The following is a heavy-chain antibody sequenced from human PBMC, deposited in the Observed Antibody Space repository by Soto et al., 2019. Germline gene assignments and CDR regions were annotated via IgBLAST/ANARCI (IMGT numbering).Heavy chain of an antibody. Sequence: SETLSLTCAVSGGSISSGGYSWSWIRQPPGKGLEWIGYIYHSGSTYYNPSLKSRVTISVDRSKNQFSLKLSSVTAADTAVYYCARVRWLLGYYYFDYWGHGTLVTVSS. D-gene: IGHD2-21*02. J-gene: IGHJ4*01. V-gene: IGHV4-30-2*01. CDR1: GGSISSGGYS. CDR3: ARVRWLLGYYYFDY. CDR2: IYHSGST.